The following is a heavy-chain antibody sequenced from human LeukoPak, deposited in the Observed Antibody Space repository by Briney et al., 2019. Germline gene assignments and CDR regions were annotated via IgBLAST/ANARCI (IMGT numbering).Heavy chain of an antibody. D-gene: IGHD3-3*01. V-gene: IGHV4-34*01. CDR2: INHSGST. CDR1: GGSFSGYY. Sequence: ASETLSLACAVYGGSFSGYYWSWIRQPPGKGLEWIGEINHSGSTNYNPSLKSRVTISVDTSKNQFSLKLSSVPAADTAVYYCARGRVVRYYYGMDVWGQGTTVTVSS. CDR3: ARGRVVRYYYGMDV. J-gene: IGHJ6*02.